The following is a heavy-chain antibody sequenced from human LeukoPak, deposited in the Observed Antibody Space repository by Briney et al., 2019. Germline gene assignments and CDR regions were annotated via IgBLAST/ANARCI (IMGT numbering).Heavy chain of an antibody. CDR1: GFTFSSYS. Sequence: GGSLRLSCAASGFTFSSYSMNWVRQAPGKGLEWVSSISSSSSYIYYADSVKGRFTISRDNAKNALYLQMNSLRAEDTAVYYCARQKSGYSYGHDAFDIWGQGTMVTVSS. CDR2: ISSSSSYI. V-gene: IGHV3-21*01. D-gene: IGHD5-18*01. CDR3: ARQKSGYSYGHDAFDI. J-gene: IGHJ3*02.